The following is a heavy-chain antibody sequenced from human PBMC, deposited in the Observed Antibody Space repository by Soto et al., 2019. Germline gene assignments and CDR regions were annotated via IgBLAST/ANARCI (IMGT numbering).Heavy chain of an antibody. D-gene: IGHD3-9*01. CDR3: AKSYYDILTGLVYYYGMDV. Sequence: GGSLRLSCAASGFTFSSYGMHWVRQAPGKGLEWVAVISYDGSNKYYADSVKGRFTISRDNSKDTLYLQMNSLRAEDTAVYYCAKSYYDILTGLVYYYGMDVWGQGTTVTVSS. V-gene: IGHV3-30*18. CDR1: GFTFSSYG. CDR2: ISYDGSNK. J-gene: IGHJ6*02.